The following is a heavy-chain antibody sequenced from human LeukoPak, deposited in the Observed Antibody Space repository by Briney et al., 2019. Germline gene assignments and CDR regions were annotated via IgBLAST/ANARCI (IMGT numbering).Heavy chain of an antibody. D-gene: IGHD3-10*01. V-gene: IGHV4-38-2*02. Sequence: SETLSLTCTVSGYSVRSGYYWGWVRQSPGQGLEWIATIYHSESTHYNPSLKSRVTLSVDTSKNQFSLKLSSVTAADTAVYYCARVYSMVRQYFDYWGQGTLVTVSS. J-gene: IGHJ4*02. CDR1: GYSVRSGYY. CDR2: IYHSEST. CDR3: ARVYSMVRQYFDY.